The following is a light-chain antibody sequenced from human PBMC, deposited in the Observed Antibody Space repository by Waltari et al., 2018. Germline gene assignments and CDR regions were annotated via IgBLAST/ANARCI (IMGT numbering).Light chain of an antibody. CDR3: SSYTSSRAIFV. Sequence: QSALTQPASVSGSPGQSITISCTGTGRDVGGYDYVPWYPRHPGKVPKVMIYDVNKRPSGVSDRFSGSKSGYTASLTISGLQAQDEADYYCSSYTSSRAIFVFGIGTKVTVL. V-gene: IGLV2-14*01. J-gene: IGLJ1*01. CDR1: GRDVGGYDY. CDR2: DVN.